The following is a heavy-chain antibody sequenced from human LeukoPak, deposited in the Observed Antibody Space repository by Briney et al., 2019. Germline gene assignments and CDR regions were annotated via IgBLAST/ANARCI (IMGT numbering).Heavy chain of an antibody. CDR3: ARDSGSYYFDY. D-gene: IGHD1-26*01. V-gene: IGHV3-53*01. J-gene: IGHJ4*02. CDR2: IYSGGST. CDR1: GFIVSSNY. Sequence: TGGSLRLSCAASGFIVSSNYMSWVRQAPGKGLEWGSVIYSGGSTYYADSVKGRFTISRDNSKNTLYLQMNSLRAEDTAVYYCARDSGSYYFDYWGQGTLVTVSS.